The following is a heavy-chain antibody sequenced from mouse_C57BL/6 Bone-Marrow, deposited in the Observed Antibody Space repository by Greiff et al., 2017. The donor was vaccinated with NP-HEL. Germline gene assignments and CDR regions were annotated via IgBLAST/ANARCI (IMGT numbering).Heavy chain of an antibody. CDR3: ARTGSYYFDY. V-gene: IGHV1-5*01. CDR2: IYPGDGDT. CDR1: GYTFTSYW. J-gene: IGHJ2*01. D-gene: IGHD3-1*01. Sequence: VQLQQSGTVLARPGASVKMSCKTSGYTFTSYWMHWVKQRPGQGLEWIGAIYPGDGDTNYNGKFKGKATLTADKSSSTAYMQLSSLTSEDSAVYFCARTGSYYFDYWGQGTTLTVSS.